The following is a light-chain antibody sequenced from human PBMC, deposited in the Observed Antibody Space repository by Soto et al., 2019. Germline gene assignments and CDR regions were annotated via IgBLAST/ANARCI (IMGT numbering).Light chain of an antibody. J-gene: IGLJ2*01. Sequence: SYVLTQPPSVSVAPGQTARISCGGNNIGSKSLHWYQQKSGQAPVLVVHDDSYRPAGIPERVSGSNSGNTATLTISRVEAGDEADYYCQVWDSSSDLVIFGGGTQLTVL. V-gene: IGLV3-21*02. CDR1: NIGSKS. CDR3: QVWDSSSDLVI. CDR2: DDS.